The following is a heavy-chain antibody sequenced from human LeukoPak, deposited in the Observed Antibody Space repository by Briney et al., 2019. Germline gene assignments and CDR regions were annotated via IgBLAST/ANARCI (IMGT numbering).Heavy chain of an antibody. CDR1: GGSFSGYY. Sequence: PSETLSLTCAVYGGSFSGYYWSWIRQPPGKGLEWVGEINHRGVTNYSPPLKSRVTISMDTSKNQFSLKLNSVTAADTAAYYCARINAASSDWPGEHYYIMDVWGQGTPVTVSS. V-gene: IGHV4-34*01. J-gene: IGHJ6*02. CDR3: ARINAASSDWPGEHYYIMDV. D-gene: IGHD6-19*01. CDR2: INHRGVT.